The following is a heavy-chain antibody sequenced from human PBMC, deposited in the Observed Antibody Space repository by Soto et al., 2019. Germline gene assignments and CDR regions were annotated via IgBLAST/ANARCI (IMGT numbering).Heavy chain of an antibody. V-gene: IGHV3-64*04. CDR1: GFTFSIYA. J-gene: IGHJ4*02. D-gene: IGHD3-22*01. CDR2: ISTNGGST. CDR3: ARDYYKYYDSSGYYRSPAY. Sequence: GGSLRLSCSASGFTFSIYAMHWVRQAPGKGLEYVSSISTNGGSTHYADSVKGRFTISRDNSRNTLFLQMNSLRAEDTAVYYCARDYYKYYDSSGYYRSPAYWGQGTLVTVSS.